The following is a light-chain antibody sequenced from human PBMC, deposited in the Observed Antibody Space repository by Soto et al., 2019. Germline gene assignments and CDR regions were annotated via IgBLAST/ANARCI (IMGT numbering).Light chain of an antibody. CDR1: QSVSIN. CDR2: AAS. Sequence: DIVMTQSPGTLSVSPGETATLSCRASQSVSINLAWYQHKPGQAPRLLIYAASTKATGIPARFRGSGSGTEFTLNISRLQSEGFAFYYCRQYNNRSSMYPLGPGTKLELK. CDR3: RQYNNRSSMYP. V-gene: IGKV3-15*01. J-gene: IGKJ2*01.